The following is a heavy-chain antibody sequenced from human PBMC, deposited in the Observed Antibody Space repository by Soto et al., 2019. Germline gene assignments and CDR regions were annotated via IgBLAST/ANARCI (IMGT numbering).Heavy chain of an antibody. D-gene: IGHD2-15*01. Sequence: SVKVYCKASGGTFSSYAISWVRQAPGQGLEWMGGIIPIFGTANYAQKFQGRVTITADESTSTAYMELSSLRSEDTAVYYCARDGYCSGGSCYYYYGMDVWGQGTTVTVSS. J-gene: IGHJ6*02. V-gene: IGHV1-69*13. CDR3: ARDGYCSGGSCYYYYGMDV. CDR2: IIPIFGTA. CDR1: GGTFSSYA.